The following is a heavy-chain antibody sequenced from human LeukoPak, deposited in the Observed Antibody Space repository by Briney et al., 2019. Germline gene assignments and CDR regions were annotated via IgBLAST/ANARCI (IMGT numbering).Heavy chain of an antibody. J-gene: IGHJ4*02. CDR1: GFTFSNYH. Sequence: GGSLRLSCAASGFTFSNYHMNWVRRAPGQGLEWVSTIKINGAGTHYADSVRGRFTISRDDSKNTLYLQMNSLGAEDTAVYYCARGPTRANSTDYWGQGALVTVSS. D-gene: IGHD2/OR15-2a*01. CDR3: ARGPTRANSTDY. CDR2: IKINGAGT. V-gene: IGHV3-23*01.